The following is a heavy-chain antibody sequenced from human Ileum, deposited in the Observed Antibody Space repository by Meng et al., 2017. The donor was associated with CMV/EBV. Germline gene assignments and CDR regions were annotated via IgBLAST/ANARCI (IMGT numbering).Heavy chain of an antibody. CDR2: IKQDGSEK. V-gene: IGHV3-7*01. CDR3: ARAHYSGYVVTNYFDY. D-gene: IGHD5-12*01. Sequence: SCAASGFTFSSYWMSWVRQAPGKGLEWVANIKQDGSEKYYVDSVKGRFTISRDNAKNSLYLQMNSLRAEDTAVYYCARAHYSGYVVTNYFDYWGQGTLVTVSS. CDR1: GFTFSSYW. J-gene: IGHJ4*02.